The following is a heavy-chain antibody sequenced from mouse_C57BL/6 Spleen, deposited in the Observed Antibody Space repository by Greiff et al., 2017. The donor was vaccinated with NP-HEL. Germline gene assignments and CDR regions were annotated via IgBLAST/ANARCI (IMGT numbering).Heavy chain of an antibody. CDR2: IRNKANGYTT. V-gene: IGHV7-3*01. J-gene: IGHJ1*03. CDR3: ARYGTVVARWYFDV. CDR1: GFTFTDYY. Sequence: EVKLMESGGGLVQPGGSLSLSCAASGFTFTDYYMSWVRQPPGKALEWLGFIRNKANGYTTEYSASVKGRFTISRDNSQSILYLQMNALRAEDSATYYCARYGTVVARWYFDVWGTGTTVTVSS. D-gene: IGHD1-1*01.